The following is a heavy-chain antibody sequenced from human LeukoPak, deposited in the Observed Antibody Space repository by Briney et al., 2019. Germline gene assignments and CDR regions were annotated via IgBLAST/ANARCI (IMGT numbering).Heavy chain of an antibody. CDR2: IYSGGST. V-gene: IGHV3-66*01. CDR1: GFTVSSNY. Sequence: GGSLRHSCAASGFTVSSNYMSWVRQAPGKGLEWVSVIYSGGSTYYADSVKGRFTISRDNSKNTLYLQMNSLRAEDTAVYYCARDSDIFTGYYYYGMDVWGQGTTVTVSS. CDR3: ARDSDIFTGYYYYGMDV. D-gene: IGHD3-9*01. J-gene: IGHJ6*02.